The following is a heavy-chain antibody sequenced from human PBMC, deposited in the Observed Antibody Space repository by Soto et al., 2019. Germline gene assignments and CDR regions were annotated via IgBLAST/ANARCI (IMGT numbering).Heavy chain of an antibody. J-gene: IGHJ1*01. Sequence: TVSGGSINTGGYYWNWIRQHPGKGLECIGYIYYSGSTYYDPSLKSRVTISVDTSKNQFSLKLSSVTAADTAVYYCATNGDYYDSSGPKYFHHWGQGTLVTVPQ. CDR1: GGSINTGGYY. V-gene: IGHV4-31*03. CDR2: IYYSGST. D-gene: IGHD3-22*01. CDR3: ATNGDYYDSSGPKYFHH.